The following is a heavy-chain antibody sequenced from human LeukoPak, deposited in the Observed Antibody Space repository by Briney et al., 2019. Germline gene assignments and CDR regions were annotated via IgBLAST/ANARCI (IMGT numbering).Heavy chain of an antibody. Sequence: SETLSLTCTVSGGSISSYYWSWIRQPAGKGLEWIGRIYSSGSTNYNPSLKSRITMSVDTSKNQFSLKLSSVTAADTAVYYCARGQYHLLYWYFDLWGRGTLVTVSS. CDR3: ARGQYHLLYWYFDL. CDR1: GGSISSYY. D-gene: IGHD2-2*01. V-gene: IGHV4-4*07. CDR2: IYSSGST. J-gene: IGHJ2*01.